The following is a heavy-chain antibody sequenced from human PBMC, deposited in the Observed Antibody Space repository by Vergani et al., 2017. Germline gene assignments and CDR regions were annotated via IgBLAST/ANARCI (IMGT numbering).Heavy chain of an antibody. CDR1: GFTFDDFA. J-gene: IGHJ4*02. CDR3: ARDPGGIVGATIDY. Sequence: EVQLVESGGGVVRPGGSLRLSCAASGFTFDDFAMSWVRQAPGKGLEWVVGINWNGGSNGYADSVKGRFTISRDNAKNSMYLQMHSLSAEDTAVYYCARDPGGIVGATIDYWGQGTLVTVSS. CDR2: INWNGGSN. D-gene: IGHD1-26*01. V-gene: IGHV3-20*04.